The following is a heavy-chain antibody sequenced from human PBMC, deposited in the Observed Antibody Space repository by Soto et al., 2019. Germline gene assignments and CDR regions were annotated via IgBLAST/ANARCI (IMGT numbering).Heavy chain of an antibody. CDR2: IYSGGST. V-gene: IGHV3-53*01. Sequence: GGSLRLSCAASGFTVSSNYMSWVRQAPGKGLEWVSVIYSGGSTYYADSVKGRFTVSRDNSKNTLYLQMNSLSAEDTAVYYCASVKIWATGRDCFAYWGQGTLVTVSS. D-gene: IGHD3-16*01. J-gene: IGHJ4*02. CDR1: GFTVSSNY. CDR3: ASVKIWATGRDCFAY.